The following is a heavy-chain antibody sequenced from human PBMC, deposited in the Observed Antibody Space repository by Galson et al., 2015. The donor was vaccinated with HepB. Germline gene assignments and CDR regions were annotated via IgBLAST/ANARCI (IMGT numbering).Heavy chain of an antibody. CDR1: GFTFSSYS. D-gene: IGHD4-17*01. V-gene: IGHV3-21*01. J-gene: IGHJ6*02. CDR2: ISSSRSYI. CDR3: ARDFGDYRYYYYYGMDV. Sequence: SLRLSCAASGFTFSSYSMNWVRQAPGKGLEWVSSISSSRSYIYYADSVKGRFTISRDNAKNSLYLQMNSLRAEDTAVYYCARDFGDYRYYYYYGMDVWGQGTTVTVSS.